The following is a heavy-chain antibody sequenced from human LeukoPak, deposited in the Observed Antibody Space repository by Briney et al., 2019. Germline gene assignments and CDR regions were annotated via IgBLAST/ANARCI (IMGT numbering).Heavy chain of an antibody. J-gene: IGHJ6*03. CDR3: ARDQHAVPAAIEEGLLRYIQTSYYYYYYMDV. V-gene: IGHV1-18*01. CDR2: ISAYNGNT. D-gene: IGHD2-2*01. Sequence: RASVKVSCKASGYTFTSYGISWVRQAPGQGLEWMGWISAYNGNTNYAQKLQGRVTMTTDTSTSTAYMELRSLRSDDTAVYYCARDQHAVPAAIEEGLLRYIQTSYYYYYYMDVWGKGTTVTISS. CDR1: GYTFTSYG.